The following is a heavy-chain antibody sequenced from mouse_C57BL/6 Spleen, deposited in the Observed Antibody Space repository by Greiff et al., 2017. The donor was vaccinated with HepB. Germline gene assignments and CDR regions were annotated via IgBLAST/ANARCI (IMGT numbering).Heavy chain of an antibody. CDR1: GYTFTSYW. CDR2: IDPSDSYT. D-gene: IGHD2-5*01. V-gene: IGHV1-69*01. CDR3: ATTIVRGYAMDY. J-gene: IGHJ4*01. Sequence: QVQLQQSGAELVMPGASVKLSCKASGYTFTSYWMHWVKQRPGQGLEWIGEIDPSDSYTNYNQKFKGKSTLTVDKSSSTAYMQLSSLTSEDSAVYYCATTIVRGYAMDYWGQGTSVTVSS.